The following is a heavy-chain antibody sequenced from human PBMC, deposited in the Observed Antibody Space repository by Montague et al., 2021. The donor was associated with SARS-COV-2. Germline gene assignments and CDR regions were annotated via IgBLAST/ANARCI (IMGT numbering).Heavy chain of an antibody. CDR1: GFTFTSYS. Sequence: SLRLSCAASGFTFTSYSMHWVRQAPGKGLEWLSIVSFNGATQYSAYSVDGLFTISKDNSKNTLFLQMNSLRAEDTAVYFCARVKTGPYVPIDFWGQGTLVTVSS. V-gene: IGHV3-30*04. CDR2: VSFNGATQ. D-gene: IGHD1-1*01. CDR3: ARVKTGPYVPIDF. J-gene: IGHJ4*02.